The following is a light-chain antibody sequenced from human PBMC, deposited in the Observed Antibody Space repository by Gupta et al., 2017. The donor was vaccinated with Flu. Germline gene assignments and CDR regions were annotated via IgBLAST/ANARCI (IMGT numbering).Light chain of an antibody. V-gene: IGLV1-40*01. CDR2: GDR. CDR1: SSNIGAGSD. Sequence: QSVLMQPSSVSGAPGQRVTISCTGSSSNIGAGSDVHWYQQLPGTAPKLLIYGDRYRPSGVPDRFSGSKSGTSSSLAITGLQAEDEADYYCQSYDISLSASVFGGGTRLTVL. CDR3: QSYDISLSASV. J-gene: IGLJ3*02.